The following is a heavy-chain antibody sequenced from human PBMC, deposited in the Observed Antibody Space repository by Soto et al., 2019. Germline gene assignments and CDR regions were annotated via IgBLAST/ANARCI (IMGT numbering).Heavy chain of an antibody. D-gene: IGHD4-17*01. CDR2: IIPILGIA. CDR1: GGTFSSYT. Sequence: QVQLVQSGAEVKKPGSSVKVSCKASGGTFSSYTISWVRQAPGQGLEWMGRIIPILGIANYAQKFQGRVTITADKSTSTGYMELSSLRSEDTSVYYCARDLRGDYGDRYYYYYYMDVWGKGTTVTVSS. J-gene: IGHJ6*03. V-gene: IGHV1-69*08. CDR3: ARDLRGDYGDRYYYYYYMDV.